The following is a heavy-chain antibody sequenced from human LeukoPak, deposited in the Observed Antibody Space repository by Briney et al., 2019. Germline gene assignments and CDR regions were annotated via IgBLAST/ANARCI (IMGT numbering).Heavy chain of an antibody. Sequence: GGSLRLSCAASGFTFSSYGMNWVRQAPGKGLEWVSYISSSGSTIYYADSVKGRFTISRDNSKNTLYLQMNSLRAEDTAVYYCAKDRATMIVMIRTAPRGELDYWGQGSLVTVSS. CDR1: GFTFSSYG. CDR3: AKDRATMIVMIRTAPRGELDY. J-gene: IGHJ4*02. D-gene: IGHD3-22*01. CDR2: ISSSGSTI. V-gene: IGHV3-48*01.